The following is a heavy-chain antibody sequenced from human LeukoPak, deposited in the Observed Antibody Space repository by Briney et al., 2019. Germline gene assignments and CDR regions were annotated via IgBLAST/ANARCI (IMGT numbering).Heavy chain of an antibody. CDR1: GFTFSDYS. Sequence: GGSLRLSCAASGFTFSDYSMNWVRQAPGKGLEWISYIGIDSGNTNYEDSVKGRFTISGDKAKNSLYLQMNSLRVEDTAVYYCARDYKYAFDNWGQGTLVTVSS. V-gene: IGHV3-48*01. CDR2: IGIDSGNT. D-gene: IGHD5-24*01. CDR3: ARDYKYAFDN. J-gene: IGHJ4*02.